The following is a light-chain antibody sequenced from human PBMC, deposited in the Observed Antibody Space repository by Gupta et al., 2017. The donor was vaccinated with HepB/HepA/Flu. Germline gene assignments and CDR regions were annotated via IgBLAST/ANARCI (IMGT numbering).Light chain of an antibody. J-gene: IGKJ5*01. CDR1: QSVSSY. CDR3: QQRSNCPLT. V-gene: IGKV3-11*01. CDR2: DAS. Sequence: EIVLTQSPATLSLSPGERATLSCRASQSVSSYLAWYQQKPGQAPRLLIYDASNRATGIPARFSGSGSGTXFTLTIXSLEPEDFAVYYCQQRSNCPLTFGXGTQLEIK.